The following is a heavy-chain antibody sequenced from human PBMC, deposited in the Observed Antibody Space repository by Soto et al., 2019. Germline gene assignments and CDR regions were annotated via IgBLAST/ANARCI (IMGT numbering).Heavy chain of an antibody. CDR2: ISYDGSNK. J-gene: IGHJ4*02. Sequence: QVQLVESGGGVVQPGRSLRLSCAASGFTFSSYAMHWVRQAPGKGLEWVAVISYDGSNKYYADSVKGRFTISRDNSKNXXYLQMNSLRAEDTAVYYCARGNDYGDYPPYAPFDYWGQGTLVTVSS. CDR3: ARGNDYGDYPPYAPFDY. V-gene: IGHV3-30-3*01. D-gene: IGHD4-17*01. CDR1: GFTFSSYA.